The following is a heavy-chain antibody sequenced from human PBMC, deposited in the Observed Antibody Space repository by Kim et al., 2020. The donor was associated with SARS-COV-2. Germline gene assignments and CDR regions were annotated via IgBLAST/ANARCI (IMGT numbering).Heavy chain of an antibody. CDR2: IWYDGNNK. CDR3: ATDDSSGKPGGY. CDR1: GFTFSNYG. J-gene: IGHJ4*02. Sequence: GGSLRLSCAASGFTFSNYGMHWVRQAPGKGLEWVAVIWYDGNNKNYADSMKGRFTISRDNSKNTLYLQMNSLRAEDTAVYYCATDDSSGKPGGYWGQGTLVTVSS. D-gene: IGHD3-22*01. V-gene: IGHV3-33*01.